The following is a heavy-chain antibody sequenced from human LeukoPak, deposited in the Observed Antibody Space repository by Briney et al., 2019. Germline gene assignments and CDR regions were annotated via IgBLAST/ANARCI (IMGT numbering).Heavy chain of an antibody. CDR3: ARDIAYSYNDY. J-gene: IGHJ4*02. CDR2: IWYDGSNK. D-gene: IGHD5-18*01. Sequence: GGSLRPSCVASGFTFSSYGVHWVRQAPGKGLEWVSFIWYDGSNKYYADSVKGRFTASRDNSKNTLYLQMNSLRAEDTAVYYCARDIAYSYNDYWGQGTLVTVSS. CDR1: GFTFSSYG. V-gene: IGHV3-33*01.